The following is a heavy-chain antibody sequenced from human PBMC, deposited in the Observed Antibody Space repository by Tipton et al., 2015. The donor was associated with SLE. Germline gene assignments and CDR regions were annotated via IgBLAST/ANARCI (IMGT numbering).Heavy chain of an antibody. CDR1: GGSISSSIYH. V-gene: IGHV4-39*07. D-gene: IGHD5/OR15-5a*01. J-gene: IGHJ4*02. CDR2: IYYSGST. CDR3: ARVDRNVFDPFDY. Sequence: TLSLTCSVSGGSISSSIYHWGWIRQPPGKGLEWIGSIYYSGSTYYNPSLKSRVTISVDTSKNQFSLKLSSVTAADTAVYYCARVDRNVFDPFDYWGQGTLVTVSS.